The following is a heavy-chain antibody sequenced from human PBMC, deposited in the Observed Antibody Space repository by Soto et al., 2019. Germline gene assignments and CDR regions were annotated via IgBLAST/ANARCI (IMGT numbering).Heavy chain of an antibody. Sequence: QVQLQESGPGLVKPSETLSLTCTVSGGSISPYYWSWIRQPPGKGLEWIGYIYYSGNTEYNPSLKSRVTISVDTFKNQFSLKLSSVTAADTAVYYCARDWHYYDSSGYPRVYGMDVWGQGTTVTVSS. CDR3: ARDWHYYDSSGYPRVYGMDV. J-gene: IGHJ6*02. CDR1: GGSISPYY. CDR2: IYYSGNT. V-gene: IGHV4-59*01. D-gene: IGHD3-22*01.